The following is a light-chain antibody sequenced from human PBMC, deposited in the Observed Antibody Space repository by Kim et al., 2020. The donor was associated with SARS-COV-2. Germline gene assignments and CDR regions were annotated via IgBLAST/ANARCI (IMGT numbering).Light chain of an antibody. CDR2: EDD. V-gene: IGLV6-57*03. J-gene: IGLJ2*01. CDR3: QSYNRDNVI. CDR1: SGGIDDKC. Sequence: GKPVTRSGTRNSGGIDDKCVQWYQPRPGGVPTTVIHEDDQRPSGVSDRFSGSIDNSSNSASLTISGLRTEDEADYYCQSYNRDNVIFGRGTQLTVL.